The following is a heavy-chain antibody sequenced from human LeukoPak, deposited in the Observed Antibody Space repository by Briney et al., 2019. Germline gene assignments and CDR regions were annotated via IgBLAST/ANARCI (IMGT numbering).Heavy chain of an antibody. CDR2: IYTSGGT. CDR3: AGRGSSSGTFDI. D-gene: IGHD3-10*01. V-gene: IGHV4-61*02. Sequence: SQTLSLTCTVSGGSITNLDYYWTWIRQPAGKRLEWIGRIYTSGGTNYNPSLKSRVTMSVDRSKNEISLHLASLTAADTALYYWAGRGSSSGTFDIWGPGTFVTVSS. J-gene: IGHJ3*02. CDR1: GGSITNLDYY.